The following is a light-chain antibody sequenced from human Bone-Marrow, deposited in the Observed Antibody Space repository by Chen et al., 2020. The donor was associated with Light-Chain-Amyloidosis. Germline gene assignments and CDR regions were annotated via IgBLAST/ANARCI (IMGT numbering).Light chain of an antibody. V-gene: IGLV3-21*02. CDR3: QVWDRSSDRPV. CDR1: NIGSTS. J-gene: IGLJ3*02. Sequence: SYVLTQPSSVSVAPGQTATIACGGNNIGSTSVHWYQQTPGQAPLLVVYADSDRPSGIPERFSGSKSGNTATLTISRVAAGDEADYYCQVWDRSSDRPVFGGGTKLTVL. CDR2: ADS.